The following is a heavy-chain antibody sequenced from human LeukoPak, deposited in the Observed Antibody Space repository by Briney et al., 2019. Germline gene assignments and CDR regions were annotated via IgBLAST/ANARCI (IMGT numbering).Heavy chain of an antibody. CDR2: LRTDGGRP. V-gene: IGHV3-74*01. CDR1: GFTFSNYW. Sequence: PGGSLRLSCTASGFTFSNYWMHWVRQAPGKGLEWVSRLRTDGGRPNYADSVAGQFTISRDNAKNTVYLQMNRLRAEDTAVYYCSRDHPGFNSLDFWGQGTLVTVSS. CDR3: SRDHPGFNSLDF. D-gene: IGHD4-23*01. J-gene: IGHJ4*02.